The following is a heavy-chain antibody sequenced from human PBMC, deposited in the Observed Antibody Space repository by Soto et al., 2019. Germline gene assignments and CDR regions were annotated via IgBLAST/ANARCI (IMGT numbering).Heavy chain of an antibody. CDR2: IYYSAST. Sequence: QVQLQESGPGLVKPSQTLSLTCTVSGGSISSGGYYWSWIRQHPGKGLEWIGYIYYSASTYYNPSLKSRVTISVDTSKNQFSLKLSSVTAADTAVYDCAGEILSSPADAFDIWGQGTMVTVSS. CDR1: GGSISSGGYY. CDR3: AGEILSSPADAFDI. J-gene: IGHJ3*02. V-gene: IGHV4-31*03.